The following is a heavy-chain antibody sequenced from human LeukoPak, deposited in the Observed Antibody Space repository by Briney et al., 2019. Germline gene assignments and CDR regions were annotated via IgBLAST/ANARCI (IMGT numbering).Heavy chain of an antibody. CDR2: IWYDGSNK. D-gene: IGHD3-16*01. CDR3: AKFLGGYDELDY. V-gene: IGHV3-33*06. CDR1: GFTFSSYG. J-gene: IGHJ4*02. Sequence: GGSLRLSCAASGFTFSSYGMHWVRQAPGKGLEWVAVIWYDGSNKYYADSVKGRFTISRDNSKNTLYLQMNSLRTEDTAVYYCAKFLGGYDELDYWGQGTLVTVSS.